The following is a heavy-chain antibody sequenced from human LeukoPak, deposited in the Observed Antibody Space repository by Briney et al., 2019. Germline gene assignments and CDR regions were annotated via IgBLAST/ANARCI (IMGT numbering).Heavy chain of an antibody. V-gene: IGHV4-59*08. CDR2: IYNSGSA. J-gene: IGHJ6*02. CDR1: GGAISSYY. D-gene: IGHD6-19*01. CDR3: ARGFIAVAGYGVYYYSYGMDV. Sequence: PSETLSLTCAVSGGAISSYYWSWVRQPPGKGLEWMGYIYNSGSANYNPSPKSRVTISVDTSKNPFSLKLSSVTAADTAVYYCARGFIAVAGYGVYYYSYGMDVWGQGTTVTVSS.